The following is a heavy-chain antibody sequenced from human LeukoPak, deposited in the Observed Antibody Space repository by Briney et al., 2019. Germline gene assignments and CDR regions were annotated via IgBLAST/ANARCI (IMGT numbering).Heavy chain of an antibody. J-gene: IGHJ6*03. CDR3: ARDAREGSSSWYVSYYYYYMDV. CDR2: ISSSSSYI. Sequence: GGSLRLSCAASGFTFSSYSLNWVHQAPGKGLEWVSSISSSSSYIYYADSVKGRFTISRDNAKNSLYLQMNILRAEDTAVYYCARDAREGSSSWYVSYYYYYMDVWGKGTTVTVSS. D-gene: IGHD6-13*01. CDR1: GFTFSSYS. V-gene: IGHV3-21*01.